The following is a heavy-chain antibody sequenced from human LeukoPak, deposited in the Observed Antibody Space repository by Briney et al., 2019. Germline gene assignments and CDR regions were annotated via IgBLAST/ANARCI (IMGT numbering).Heavy chain of an antibody. CDR3: ARVGDYNDLVY. CDR1: GGSISSYY. Sequence: SETLSLTCTVSGGSISSYYWSWIRQPPGKGLEWIGYIYYSGSTNYNPSLKSRVTISVDTSKNQFSLKLRSVTAADTAVYYCARVGDYNDLVYWGQGTLVTVSS. J-gene: IGHJ4*02. CDR2: IYYSGST. D-gene: IGHD4-11*01. V-gene: IGHV4-59*01.